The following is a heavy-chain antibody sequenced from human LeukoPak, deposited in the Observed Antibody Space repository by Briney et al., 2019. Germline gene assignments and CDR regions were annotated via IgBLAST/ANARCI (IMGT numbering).Heavy chain of an antibody. CDR3: ARDSSAFDI. CDR1: GFTFSSYR. J-gene: IGHJ3*02. V-gene: IGHV3-20*04. CDR2: IDWNGGTT. Sequence: PGGSLRLSCAASGFTFSSYRVNWVRQAPGKGLEWVAGIDWNGGTTGYADSVKGRFTISRDNAKYSLYLQMNSLRAEDTALYYCARDSSAFDIWGQGTMVTVSS.